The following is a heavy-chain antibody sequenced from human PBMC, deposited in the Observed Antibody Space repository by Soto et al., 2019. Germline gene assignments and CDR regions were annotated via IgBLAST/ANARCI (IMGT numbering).Heavy chain of an antibody. V-gene: IGHV3-53*01. CDR1: GFTVSSNY. CDR3: AREWELPNYYGMDV. J-gene: IGHJ6*02. Sequence: PGGSLRLSCAASGFTVSSNYMSWVRQAPGKGLEWVSVIYSGGSTYYADSVKGRFTISRDNSKNTVHLQMNSLRAKDTAVYYCAREWELPNYYGMDVWGQGTTVTVSS. D-gene: IGHD1-26*01. CDR2: IYSGGST.